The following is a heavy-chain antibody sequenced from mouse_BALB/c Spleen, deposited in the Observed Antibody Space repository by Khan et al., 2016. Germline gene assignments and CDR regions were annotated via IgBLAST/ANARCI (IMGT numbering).Heavy chain of an antibody. J-gene: IGHJ2*01. Sequence: EVQLQASGPGLVKPSQSLSLTCTVTGYSITSDYAWNWIRQFPGNKLEWMGYISYSGSTTYNPSLKSRISITRDTSKNQLFLQLHSVTTEDTATYYCARLLLEFPSYFDSWGQGTTLTVSS. CDR2: ISYSGST. D-gene: IGHD2-12*01. CDR3: ARLLLEFPSYFDS. V-gene: IGHV3-2*02. CDR1: GYSITSDYA.